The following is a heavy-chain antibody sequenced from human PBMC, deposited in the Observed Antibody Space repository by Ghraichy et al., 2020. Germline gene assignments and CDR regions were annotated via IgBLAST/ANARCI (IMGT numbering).Heavy chain of an antibody. V-gene: IGHV4-34*01. CDR1: GGSFSGYY. J-gene: IGHJ5*02. CDR2: INHSGST. D-gene: IGHD6-13*01. CDR3: ARGPGERYSSSWYRWGWFDP. Sequence: SETLYLTCAVYGGSFSGYYWSWIRQPPGKGLEWIGEINHSGSTNYNPSLKSRVTISVDTSKNQFSLKLSSVTAADTAVYYCARGPGERYSSSWYRWGWFDPWGQGTLVTVSS.